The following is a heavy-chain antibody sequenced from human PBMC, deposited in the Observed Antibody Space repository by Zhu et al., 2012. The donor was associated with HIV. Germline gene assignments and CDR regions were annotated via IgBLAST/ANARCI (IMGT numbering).Heavy chain of an antibody. CDR1: GYSISSGYY. CDR3: ASQVTGVRGVVDY. V-gene: IGHV4-38-2*01. Sequence: QVQLEESGPGLVKPSETLSLTCGVSGYSISSGYYWGWIRQPPGKGLERIGTIYHSGSTYYNPSLKSRVIISVDTSKNHFSLKLNSVTAADTALYYCASQVTGVRGVVDYWGQGTPVTVSS. CDR2: IYHSGST. D-gene: IGHD3-10*01. J-gene: IGHJ4*02.